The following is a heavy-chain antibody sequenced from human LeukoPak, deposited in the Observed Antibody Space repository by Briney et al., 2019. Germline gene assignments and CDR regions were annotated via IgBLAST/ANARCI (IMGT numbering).Heavy chain of an antibody. J-gene: IGHJ4*02. D-gene: IGHD6-13*01. CDR3: ARPKGSSWYTSYFDY. CDR1: GFTFSSYA. CDR2: IPYDGSNK. Sequence: GGSLRLSCAASGFTFSSYAMHWVRQAPGKGLEWVAVIPYDGSNKYYADTVQGRFPIYKDNSKNTLYLQMNSLRAEDTSVYYCARPKGSSWYTSYFDYWGQGTLVPVSS. V-gene: IGHV3-30-3*01.